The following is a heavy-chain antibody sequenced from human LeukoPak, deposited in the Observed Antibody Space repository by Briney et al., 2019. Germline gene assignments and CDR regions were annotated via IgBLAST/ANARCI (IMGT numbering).Heavy chain of an antibody. CDR1: GGSISSTTYY. CDR2: IYYSGNT. D-gene: IGHD6-13*01. V-gene: IGHV4-39*07. J-gene: IGHJ4*02. Sequence: SETLSLTCIISGGSISSTTYYWGWIRQPPGKGLEWIGTIYYSGNTYYNPSLQSRVTISVDTSKNQFSLKLSSVTAADTAVYYCARGYSTTFDYWGQGTLVTVSS. CDR3: ARGYSTTFDY.